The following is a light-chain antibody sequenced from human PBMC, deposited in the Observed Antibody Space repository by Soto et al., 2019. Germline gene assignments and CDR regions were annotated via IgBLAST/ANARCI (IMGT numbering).Light chain of an antibody. V-gene: IGKV3-20*01. J-gene: IGKJ4*01. CDR2: GAS. CDR1: QSFNSIY. CDR3: HQYHTWPIT. Sequence: EIVLTQSPGTLSLSPGERATLSCRASQSFNSIYLAWYQQKPGQAPRLLIYGASSRATGIPDRFSGSGSGTDFTLTISSLPSEDCAIYYCHQYHTWPITXGGGTK.